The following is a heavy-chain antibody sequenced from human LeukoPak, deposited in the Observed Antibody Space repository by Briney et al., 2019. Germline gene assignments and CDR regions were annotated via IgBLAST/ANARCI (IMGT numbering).Heavy chain of an antibody. CDR3: ASFEYCTYTSCYTYFDY. Sequence: GGSLRLSCAASGGSFSSYAMSWVRQAPGKGLEWVSYIRSSSSTIYYADSVKGRFTISRDNAKNSLYLQMNGLRAEDTAVYYCASFEYCTYTSCYTYFDYWGQGTLVTVSS. CDR1: GGSFSSYA. D-gene: IGHD2-2*02. V-gene: IGHV3-48*04. CDR2: IRSSSSTI. J-gene: IGHJ4*02.